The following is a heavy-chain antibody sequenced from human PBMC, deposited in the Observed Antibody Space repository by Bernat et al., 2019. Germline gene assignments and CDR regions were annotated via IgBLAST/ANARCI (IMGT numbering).Heavy chain of an antibody. Sequence: EVQLVESGGGLVKPGRSLRLSCTASGFTFGDYAMSWFRQAPGKGLEWVGFIRSKAYGGTTEYAASVKGRFTISRDDSKSIAYLQMNSLKTEDTAMYYCTRGEYGSTIFGVVITFDYWGQGTLVTVSS. CDR3: TRGEYGSTIFGVVITFDY. CDR1: GFTFGDYA. D-gene: IGHD3-3*01. V-gene: IGHV3-49*05. J-gene: IGHJ4*02. CDR2: IRSKAYGGTT.